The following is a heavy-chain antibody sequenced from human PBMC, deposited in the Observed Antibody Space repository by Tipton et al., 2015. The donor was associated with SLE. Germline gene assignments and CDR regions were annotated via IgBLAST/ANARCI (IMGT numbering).Heavy chain of an antibody. Sequence: QLVQSGAEVKKPGASVKVSCKTSGYTSTNHGVAWVRQAPGQGLEWMGWINLYNGNTRYAQKFQGRVTLTTDTSTSTGYMELSGLRSEDTAVYYCARESDYSGQDAFDIWGQGTMVTVSS. CDR3: ARESDYSGQDAFDI. V-gene: IGHV1-18*01. J-gene: IGHJ3*02. D-gene: IGHD1-26*01. CDR1: GYTSTNHG. CDR2: INLYNGNT.